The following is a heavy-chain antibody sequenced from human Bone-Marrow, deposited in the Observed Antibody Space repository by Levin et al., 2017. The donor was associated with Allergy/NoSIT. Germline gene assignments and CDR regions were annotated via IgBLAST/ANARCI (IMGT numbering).Heavy chain of an antibody. CDR3: ASIRGYDPYYYYYGMDV. CDR1: GFTFSSYW. V-gene: IGHV3-74*01. J-gene: IGHJ6*02. D-gene: IGHD5-12*01. CDR2: INSDGSST. Sequence: GGSLRLSCAASGFTFSSYWMHWVRQAPGKGLVWVSRINSDGSSTSYADSVKGRFTISRDNAKNTLYLQMNSLRAEDTAVYYCASIRGYDPYYYYYGMDVWGQGTTVTVSS.